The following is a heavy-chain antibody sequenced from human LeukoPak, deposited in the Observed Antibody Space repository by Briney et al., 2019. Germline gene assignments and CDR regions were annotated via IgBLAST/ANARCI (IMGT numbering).Heavy chain of an antibody. J-gene: IGHJ3*02. D-gene: IGHD3-9*01. V-gene: IGHV1-18*01. CDR1: GYTFTSYG. Sequence: ASVKVSCKASGYTFTSYGISWVRQAPGQGLEWMGWISAYNGNTNYAQKLQGRVTMTTDTSTSTAYMELRSLRSDDTAVYYCARDKRLHVLRYFDWSDSDAFDIWGQGTMVTVSS. CDR2: ISAYNGNT. CDR3: ARDKRLHVLRYFDWSDSDAFDI.